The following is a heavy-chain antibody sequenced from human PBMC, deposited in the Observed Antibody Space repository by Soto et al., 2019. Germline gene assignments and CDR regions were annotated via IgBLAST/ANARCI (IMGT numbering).Heavy chain of an antibody. J-gene: IGHJ5*02. D-gene: IGHD1-1*01. CDR3: ARRYKGASWFDP. V-gene: IGHV4-59*08. Sequence: SETLSLTSTVSGGFIIRYDWSWIRQPPGKGLEWIGYIYCSGSTNYNPSLKSRVTISVDTSKNQFSLKLSSVTAADTAVYYCARRYKGASWFDPRGQGTRVTVS. CDR1: GGFIIRYD. CDR2: IYCSGST.